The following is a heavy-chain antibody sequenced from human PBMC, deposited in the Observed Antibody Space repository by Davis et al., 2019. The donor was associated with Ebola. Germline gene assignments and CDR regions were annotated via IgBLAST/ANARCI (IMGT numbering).Heavy chain of an antibody. V-gene: IGHV3-23*01. D-gene: IGHD3-3*01. CDR2: ISGSGGST. CDR3: AKGGLSFGVVKYHYGMDV. Sequence: GESLKISCTDSVITFSSYAMTWVRQAPGKGLEWVSAISGSGGSTYYADSVKGRFTLSRDNSKKTLYLQMNSLRAEDTAVYYCAKGGLSFGVVKYHYGMDVWGKGTTVTVSS. J-gene: IGHJ6*04. CDR1: VITFSSYA.